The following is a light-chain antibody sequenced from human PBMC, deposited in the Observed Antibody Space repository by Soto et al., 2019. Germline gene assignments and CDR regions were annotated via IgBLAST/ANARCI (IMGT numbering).Light chain of an antibody. CDR1: QSVSSFY. Sequence: EIVLTQSPGTLSLSPEERATLSCRASQSVSSFYLAWYQQKPGQSPRLLISGASSRAAGIPDRFSGGGSGTDFTLTISRLVPEDFAVYYCQQCARSPWTFGQGTKVEIK. CDR2: GAS. V-gene: IGKV3-20*01. J-gene: IGKJ1*01. CDR3: QQCARSPWT.